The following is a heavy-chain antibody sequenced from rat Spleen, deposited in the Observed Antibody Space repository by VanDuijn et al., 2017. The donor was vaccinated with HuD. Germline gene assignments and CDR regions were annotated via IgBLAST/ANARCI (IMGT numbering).Heavy chain of an antibody. CDR3: ARGGAALFDY. CDR1: GYTFTSNY. CDR2: IYPGNGNT. J-gene: IGHJ2*01. Sequence: QVQLQQSGTELVKPASSVKISCKASGYTFTSNYMHWIRQQPGNGLEWNGWIYPGNGNTKYNQKFDGKATLTADKSSSTAYMQLSSLTSEDSAVYFCARGGAALFDYWGQGVLVTVSS. V-gene: IGHV1-24*01. D-gene: IGHD3-1*01.